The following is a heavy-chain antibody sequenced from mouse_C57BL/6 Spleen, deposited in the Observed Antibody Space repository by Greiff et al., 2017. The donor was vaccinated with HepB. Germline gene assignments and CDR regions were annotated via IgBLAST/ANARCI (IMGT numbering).Heavy chain of an antibody. Sequence: VQLQQPGAELVKPGASVKLSCKASGYTFTSYWMQWVKQRPGQGLEWIGEIDPSDSYTNYNQKFRCKATLTVDTSSSTAYMQISSLTSEDSAVYYCARKALYDGYYEFAYWGQGTLVTVSA. J-gene: IGHJ3*01. CDR1: GYTFTSYW. D-gene: IGHD2-3*01. CDR3: ARKALYDGYYEFAY. V-gene: IGHV1-50*01. CDR2: IDPSDSYT.